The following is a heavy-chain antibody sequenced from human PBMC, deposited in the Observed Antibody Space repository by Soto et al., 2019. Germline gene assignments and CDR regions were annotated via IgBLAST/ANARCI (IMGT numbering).Heavy chain of an antibody. Sequence: ASVKVSCKASGYTFTSYGISWVRQAPGQGLEWMGWISAYNGNTNYAQKLQGRVTMTTDTSTSTAYMELRSLRSDDTAVYYCARDPTTVTQQPPIYYYYYGMDVWGQGTTVTVSS. CDR1: GYTFTSYG. D-gene: IGHD4-4*01. V-gene: IGHV1-18*01. J-gene: IGHJ6*02. CDR3: ARDPTTVTQQPPIYYYYYGMDV. CDR2: ISAYNGNT.